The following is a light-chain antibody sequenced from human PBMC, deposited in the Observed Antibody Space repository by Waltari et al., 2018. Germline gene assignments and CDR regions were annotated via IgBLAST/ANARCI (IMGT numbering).Light chain of an antibody. Sequence: SYELIQPPSVSVSPGQTARITCSGDKLGDXXASWYQQRPGQSPVLVIYQSSKRPSGIPERFSGSNSGNTASLTIGGTQTMDEADYYCQAWDNNVVVFGGGTKLTVL. J-gene: IGLJ2*01. CDR2: QSS. CDR1: KLGDXX. CDR3: QAWDNNVVV. V-gene: IGLV3-1*01.